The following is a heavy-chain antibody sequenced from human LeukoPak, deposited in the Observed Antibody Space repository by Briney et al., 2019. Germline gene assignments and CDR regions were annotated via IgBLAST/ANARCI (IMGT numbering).Heavy chain of an antibody. D-gene: IGHD1-26*01. CDR2: ISAYNGYT. CDR1: GYIFTSYY. J-gene: IGHJ4*02. Sequence: ASVKVSCKASGYIFTSYYISRVRQAPGQGLEWMGWISAYNGYTNYAQKLQGRVTMTTDTSTSTAYMELRSLRSDDTAVYYCARVGGKIVGATSDYWGQGTLVTVSS. CDR3: ARVGGKIVGATSDY. V-gene: IGHV1-18*01.